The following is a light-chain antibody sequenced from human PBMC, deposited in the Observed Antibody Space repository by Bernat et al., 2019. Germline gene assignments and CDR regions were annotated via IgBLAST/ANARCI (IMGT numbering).Light chain of an antibody. CDR1: QSISTW. CDR3: QQFSNYWKT. J-gene: IGKJ1*01. Sequence: DIQMTQSPSTLSASVGDRVTITCRASQSISTWLAWYQQKPGKAPKLLIARASTLEDWAPSRFSGNGSGTEFTLNISSLQPDDFATYYCQQFSNYWKTFGQGAKVEIK. CDR2: RAS. V-gene: IGKV1-5*03.